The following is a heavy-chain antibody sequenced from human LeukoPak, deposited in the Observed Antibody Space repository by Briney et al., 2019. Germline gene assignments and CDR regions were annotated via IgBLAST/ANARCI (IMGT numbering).Heavy chain of an antibody. CDR1: GFTFSSYS. J-gene: IGHJ4*02. V-gene: IGHV3-21*01. D-gene: IGHD4-17*01. CDR3: ARDQTSPFPLREVDY. Sequence: PGGSLRLSCAASGFTFSSYSMNWVRQAPGKGLEWVSSISSSSSYIYYADSVKGRFTISRDNAKNSLYLQMNSLRAEDTAVYYCARDQTSPFPLREVDYWGQGTLVTVSS. CDR2: ISSSSSYI.